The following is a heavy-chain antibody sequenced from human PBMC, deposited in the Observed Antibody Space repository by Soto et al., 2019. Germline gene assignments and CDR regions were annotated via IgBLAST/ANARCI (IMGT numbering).Heavy chain of an antibody. Sequence: PGESLKISCQGSGYSFTSYYIAWVLQMPGRGLEWMGIIYPGDSDTSYSPSFQGQVTISADKSINTAFLQWNTLKASDTAIYYCARSAGDYGGVLFDSWGHGTLVTVSS. D-gene: IGHD4-17*01. J-gene: IGHJ4*01. CDR3: ARSAGDYGGVLFDS. CDR2: IYPGDSDT. V-gene: IGHV5-51*01. CDR1: GYSFTSYY.